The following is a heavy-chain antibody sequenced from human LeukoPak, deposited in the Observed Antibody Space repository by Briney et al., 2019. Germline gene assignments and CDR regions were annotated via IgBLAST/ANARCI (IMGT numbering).Heavy chain of an antibody. CDR3: AKDRAQQLLLDF. CDR2: IIGSGSST. J-gene: IGHJ4*02. D-gene: IGHD2-2*01. CDR1: GFTFSSYA. V-gene: IGHV3-23*01. Sequence: QSGGSLRLSCAASGFTFSSYAMSWVRQPPGKRLEWVSAIIGSGSSTYYADSVKGRFTISRDNSKNALFLQMNSLRAEDTAVYYCAKDRAQQLLLDFWGQGTLVTVSS.